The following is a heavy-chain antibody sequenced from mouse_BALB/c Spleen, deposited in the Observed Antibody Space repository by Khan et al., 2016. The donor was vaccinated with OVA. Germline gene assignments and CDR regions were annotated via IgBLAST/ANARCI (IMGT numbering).Heavy chain of an antibody. J-gene: IGHJ1*01. CDR1: GYTFTNYG. Sequence: QIQLVQSGPELKKPGETVKISCKASGYTFTNYGMNWVKQAPGKGLKWMGWINTYTGEPTYADDFKGRFAFTLETSASTAYLQINNLKNEDTASYFGGSGGYWYFDVWGAGTTVTVSS. V-gene: IGHV9-3-1*01. CDR3: GSGGYWYFDV. CDR2: INTYTGEP. D-gene: IGHD1-1*02.